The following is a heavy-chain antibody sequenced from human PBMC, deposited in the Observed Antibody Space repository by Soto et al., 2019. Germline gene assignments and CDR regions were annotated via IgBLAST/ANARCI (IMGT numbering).Heavy chain of an antibody. D-gene: IGHD2-15*01. Sequence: EVQLVESGGGLVKPGGSLRLSCAASGFSFSSYSMNWVRQAPGKGLEWVSSISSSASHINYADSVKCRFTISRDNAKKSLYLQRNSLRAEDTAGYYCARGYTGYCSGGTCYWFAPWGQGTLVTVSS. CDR1: GFSFSSYS. CDR3: ARGYTGYCSGGTCYWFAP. CDR2: ISSSASHI. V-gene: IGHV3-21*01. J-gene: IGHJ5*02.